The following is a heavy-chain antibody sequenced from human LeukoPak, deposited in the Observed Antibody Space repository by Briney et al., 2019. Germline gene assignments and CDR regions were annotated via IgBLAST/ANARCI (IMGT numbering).Heavy chain of an antibody. CDR2: IYSGGST. CDR1: GFTVSGNY. V-gene: IGHV3-53*01. D-gene: IGHD5-18*01. Sequence: GGSLRLSCAASGFTVSGNYMSWVRQPPGKGLEWVSLIYSGGSTFYADSVKGRFTVSRDNSKNTLYLHMNSLRADDTAVYYCARVKLTVDTNYFDYWGQGTLVTVSS. J-gene: IGHJ4*02. CDR3: ARVKLTVDTNYFDY.